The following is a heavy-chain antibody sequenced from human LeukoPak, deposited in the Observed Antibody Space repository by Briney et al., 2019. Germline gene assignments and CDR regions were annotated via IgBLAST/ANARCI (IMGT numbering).Heavy chain of an antibody. V-gene: IGHV3-30*02. CDR3: ARVRPGQWLLRDAFDI. CDR1: GFIFSSYA. Sequence: GGSLRLSCAASGFIFSSYAMSWVRQAPGKGLEWVAFIRYDGSNKYYADSVKGRFTISRDNAKNSLHLQMNSLRAEDTALYYCARVRPGQWLLRDAFDIWGQGTMVTVSS. J-gene: IGHJ3*02. D-gene: IGHD6-19*01. CDR2: IRYDGSNK.